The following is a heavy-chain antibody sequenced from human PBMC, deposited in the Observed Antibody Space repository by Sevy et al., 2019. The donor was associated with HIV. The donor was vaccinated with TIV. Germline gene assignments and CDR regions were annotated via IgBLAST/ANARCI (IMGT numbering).Heavy chain of an antibody. V-gene: IGHV3-23*01. D-gene: IGHD6-19*01. Sequence: VGSLRLSCAASVFTFSSYAMSWVRQAPGKGLEWVSAISGSGGSTYYADSVKGRFTISRDNSKNTLYLQMNSLRAEDTAVYYCAKDGSSGWYEVSGPYYYYGMDVWGQGTTVTVSS. CDR1: VFTFSSYA. CDR3: AKDGSSGWYEVSGPYYYYGMDV. J-gene: IGHJ6*02. CDR2: ISGSGGST.